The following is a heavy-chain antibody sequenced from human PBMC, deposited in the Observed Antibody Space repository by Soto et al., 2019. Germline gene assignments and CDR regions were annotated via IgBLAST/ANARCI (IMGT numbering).Heavy chain of an antibody. D-gene: IGHD3-22*01. J-gene: IGHJ3*02. CDR2: INSDGSTK. CDR3: ARESNSGYYNTKNGAFDI. Sequence: VGSLRLSCAASVFTFRSYWMHCVRQFPGKGLLWVSRINSDGSTKTYADPVKGRFTISRDNARNTLFLEMNSLSAEDAAVYYCARESNSGYYNTKNGAFDIWGQGTVVTVSS. CDR1: VFTFRSYW. V-gene: IGHV3-74*03.